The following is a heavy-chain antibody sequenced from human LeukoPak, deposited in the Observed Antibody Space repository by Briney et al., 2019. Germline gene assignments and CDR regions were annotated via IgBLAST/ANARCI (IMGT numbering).Heavy chain of an antibody. CDR3: ARDWHRFDP. V-gene: IGHV4-39*07. CDR1: GGSISSSSYY. Sequence: SETLSLTCTVSGGSISSSSYYWGWIRQPPGKGLEWIGSIYYSGSTYYNPSLKSRVTISVDTSKNQFSLKLSSVTAADTAVYYCARDWHRFDPWGQGTLVTVSS. CDR2: IYYSGST. J-gene: IGHJ5*02.